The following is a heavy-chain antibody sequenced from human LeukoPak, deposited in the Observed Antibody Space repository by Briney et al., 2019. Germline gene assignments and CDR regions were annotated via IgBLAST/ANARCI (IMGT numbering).Heavy chain of an antibody. D-gene: IGHD6-19*01. CDR3: ARDRRSWYSSGWLVDY. CDR2: ISAYNGNT. J-gene: IGHJ4*02. CDR1: GYTFTSYG. Sequence: ASVKVSCKASGYTFTSYGIGWVRQAPGQGLEWMGWISAYNGNTNYAQRLQGRVTMTTDTSTSTAYMELRSLRSDDTAVYYCARDRRSWYSSGWLVDYWGQGTLVTASS. V-gene: IGHV1-18*01.